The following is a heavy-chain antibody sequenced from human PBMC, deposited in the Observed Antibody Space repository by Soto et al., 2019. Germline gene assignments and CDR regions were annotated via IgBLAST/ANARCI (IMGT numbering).Heavy chain of an antibody. CDR2: VSYSGRT. CDR1: RGSINNYY. J-gene: IGHJ3*01. D-gene: IGHD4-17*01. CDR3: TTLQYTVVTAIDV. Sequence: ASETLSLTCTVSRGSINNYYWTLIRQPPGKGLEWIGYVSYSGRTNYNPSLKSRVNMFVDKSKNQFSLNMTSVTDAETAVYYCTTLQYTVVTAIDVWGQGTMVTVS. V-gene: IGHV4-59*03.